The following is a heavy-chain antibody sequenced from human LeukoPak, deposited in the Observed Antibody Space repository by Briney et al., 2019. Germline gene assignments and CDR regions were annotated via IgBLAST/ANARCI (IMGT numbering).Heavy chain of an antibody. CDR1: GGSFSGYY. CDR3: ARLGSGWQYFDI. CDR2: ITHTGTT. Sequence: SETLSLTCAVYGGSFSGYYWNWIRQPPGKGLEWIGEITHTGTTNYNPSLKSRVTISVDTSKNQFSLGLSSVTAADTAVYYCARLGSGWQYFDIWGHGTMVTV. D-gene: IGHD6-19*01. V-gene: IGHV4-34*01. J-gene: IGHJ3*02.